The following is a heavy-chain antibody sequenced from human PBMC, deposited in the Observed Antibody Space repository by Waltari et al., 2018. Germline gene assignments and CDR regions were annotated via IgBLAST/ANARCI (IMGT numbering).Heavy chain of an antibody. Sequence: QVQLVQSGAEVKKPGASVKVSCKASGYTFPGYYIPWVPHAPGQGLEWMGWINPNSGGTNYAQKFQGRVTMTRDTSISTAYMELSRLRSDDTAVYYCARGTRGGDYYDDLSYWGQGTLVTVSS. CDR1: GYTFPGYY. J-gene: IGHJ4*02. CDR3: ARGTRGGDYYDDLSY. CDR2: INPNSGGT. V-gene: IGHV1-2*02. D-gene: IGHD3-22*01.